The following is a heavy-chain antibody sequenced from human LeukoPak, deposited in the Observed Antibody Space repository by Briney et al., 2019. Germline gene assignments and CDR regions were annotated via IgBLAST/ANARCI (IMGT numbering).Heavy chain of an antibody. V-gene: IGHV3-7*03. CDR1: GFISSSDW. D-gene: IGHD4-23*01. J-gene: IGHJ4*02. CDR3: ARGLRWPDF. Sequence: GGSLRLSCAASGFISSSDWMNWVRQAPGKGLEWVANIKQDGSEKYYVASVKGRFTISRDNAKNSLYLQMNSLRADDTAVYYCARGLRWPDFGGQGTLVTVSS. CDR2: IKQDGSEK.